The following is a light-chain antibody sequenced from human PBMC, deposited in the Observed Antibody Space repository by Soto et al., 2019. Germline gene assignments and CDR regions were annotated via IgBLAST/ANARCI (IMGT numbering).Light chain of an antibody. CDR1: SSDVGGYNY. CDR3: SSYTSTSTSHV. Sequence: QSVLTQPASVSGSPGQSITISCTGTSSDVGGYNYVSWYQQHPGKALKLMIYEVSNRPSGVSNRFSGSKSGNTASLTISGLQAEDEADYYCSSYTSTSTSHVFGTGTKLTVL. V-gene: IGLV2-14*01. CDR2: EVS. J-gene: IGLJ1*01.